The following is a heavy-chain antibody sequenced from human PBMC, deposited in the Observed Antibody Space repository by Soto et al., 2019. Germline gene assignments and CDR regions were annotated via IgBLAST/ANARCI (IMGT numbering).Heavy chain of an antibody. CDR2: IYYSGAT. J-gene: IGHJ4*02. V-gene: IGHV4-59*08. CDR1: GGSVSPYW. D-gene: IGHD5-12*01. CDR3: VRHEGGYDPGSY. Sequence: PSETLSLTCTVSGGSVSPYWWSWIRQPPGKGLEWIGYIYYSGATSYNPSLKSRVTISVDTSKNQFSLKLISVTAADTAVYYCVRHEGGYDPGSYWGQGTLVTVSS.